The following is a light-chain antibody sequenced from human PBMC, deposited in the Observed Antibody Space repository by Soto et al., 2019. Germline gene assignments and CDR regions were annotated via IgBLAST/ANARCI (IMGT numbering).Light chain of an antibody. CDR2: DVN. Sequence: QSALTQPASVSGSPGQSITISCTGTSSDVGGYNFVSWYQQHPGKVPKLMIFDVNSRPSGVSDRFSGSKSGNTASLTIAGLHAEYEGDYYCSSYTGRSTHVFGSRT. V-gene: IGLV2-14*03. CDR1: SSDVGGYNF. CDR3: SSYTGRSTHV. J-gene: IGLJ1*01.